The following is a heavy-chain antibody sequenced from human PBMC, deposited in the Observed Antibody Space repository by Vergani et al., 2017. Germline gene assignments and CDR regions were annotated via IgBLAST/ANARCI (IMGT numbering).Heavy chain of an antibody. CDR2: INSDGSST. J-gene: IGHJ6*02. D-gene: IGHD3-3*01. CDR3: ARDXLPNYDFWSGYSHAYYYYYGMDV. Sequence: EVQLLESGGDLVQPGGSLRLSCAASGFTFNHYAMNWVRQAPGKGLEWVSRINSDGSSTSYADSVKGRFTISRDNAKNTLYLQMNSLRAEDTAVYYCARDXLPNYDFWSGYSHAYYYYYGMDVWGQGTTVTVSS. CDR1: GFTFNHYA. V-gene: IGHV3-74*01.